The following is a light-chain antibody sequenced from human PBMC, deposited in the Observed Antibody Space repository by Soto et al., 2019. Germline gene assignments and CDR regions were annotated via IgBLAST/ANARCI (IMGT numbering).Light chain of an antibody. CDR2: HAS. CDR1: QSISNC. J-gene: IGKJ1*01. V-gene: IGKV1-5*01. Sequence: IPTTHSPSTLPASPRYRFTINFGASQSISNCLAWYQQKPGTAPKVLIYHASNLQSGVPSRFSGSGSGTEFTLTISSLQPADFATYYCQQYNSYSFGQGTKVDIK. CDR3: QQYNSYS.